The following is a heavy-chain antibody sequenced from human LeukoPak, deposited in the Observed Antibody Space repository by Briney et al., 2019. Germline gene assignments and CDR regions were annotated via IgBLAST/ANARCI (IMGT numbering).Heavy chain of an antibody. D-gene: IGHD6-19*01. CDR3: ARDPFFPDAGYSSGWRAEYLPH. Sequence: GGSLRLSCAASGFTFSSHWMHWVRQAPGKGLVWVSRINGAGSSTSYADSVKGRFAVSRDNAKNTLNLQMNSLRAEDTAVYYCARDPFFPDAGYSSGWRAEYLPHWGQGTLVTVSS. J-gene: IGHJ1*01. CDR1: GFTFSSHW. CDR2: INGAGSST. V-gene: IGHV3-74*01.